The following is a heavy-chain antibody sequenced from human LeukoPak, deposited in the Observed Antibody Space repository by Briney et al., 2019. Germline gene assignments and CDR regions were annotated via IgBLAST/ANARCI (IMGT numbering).Heavy chain of an antibody. D-gene: IGHD3-22*01. V-gene: IGHV4-30-4*01. CDR3: ARWNYDSSGNTYDRAFDI. J-gene: IGHJ3*02. CDR1: GGSISSGDYY. Sequence: PSETLSLTCTVSGGSISSGDYYWSWIRQPPGKGLEWIGYIYYSGSTYYNPSLKSRVTISVDTSKNQFSLKLSSVTAADTAVYYCARWNYDSSGNTYDRAFDIWGQGTMVTASS. CDR2: IYYSGST.